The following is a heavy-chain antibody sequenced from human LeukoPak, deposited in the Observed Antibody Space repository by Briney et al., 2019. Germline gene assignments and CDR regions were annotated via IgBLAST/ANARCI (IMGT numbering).Heavy chain of an antibody. J-gene: IGHJ4*02. CDR3: ARSAYSSGWYRFAIDY. D-gene: IGHD6-19*01. V-gene: IGHV3-23*01. CDR2: ISGGGETT. CDR1: GFTFTSYA. Sequence: GGSLRLSCAASGFTFTSYAMSWVRQAPGKGLEWVSAISGGGETTDYADSVKGRFTISRDNSGNTLYLQMNSLRADDTALYYCARSAYSSGWYRFAIDYWGQGTLVIVSS.